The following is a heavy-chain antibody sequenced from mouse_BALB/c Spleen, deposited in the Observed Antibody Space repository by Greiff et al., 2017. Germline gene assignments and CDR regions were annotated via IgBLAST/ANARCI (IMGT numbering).Heavy chain of an antibody. D-gene: IGHD3-3*01. CDR2: ISSGGST. CDR3: AREGLD. J-gene: IGHJ2*01. V-gene: IGHV5-6-5*01. CDR1: GFTFSSYA. Sequence: DVMLVESGGGLVKPGGSLKLSCAASGFTFSSYAMSWVRQTPEKRLEWVASISSGGSTYYPDSVKGRFTISRDNARNILYLQMSSLRSEDTAMYYCAREGLDWGQGTTLTVSS.